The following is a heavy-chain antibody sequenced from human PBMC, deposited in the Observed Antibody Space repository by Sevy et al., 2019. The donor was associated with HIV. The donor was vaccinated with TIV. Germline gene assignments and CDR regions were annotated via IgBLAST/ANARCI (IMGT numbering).Heavy chain of an antibody. CDR3: AIGGYYGYSGLDY. D-gene: IGHD3-10*01. Sequence: GGSLRLSCAASGFTTGFTFSDYWMAWVRQAPGKGLEWVANIKEDGTETYYLDSLKGRFTISRDNAKNLLYLQMNSLRAEDTAVYYCAIGGYYGYSGLDYWGQGTLVTVSS. J-gene: IGHJ4*02. CDR2: IKEDGTET. CDR1: GFTTGFTFSDYW. V-gene: IGHV3-7*01.